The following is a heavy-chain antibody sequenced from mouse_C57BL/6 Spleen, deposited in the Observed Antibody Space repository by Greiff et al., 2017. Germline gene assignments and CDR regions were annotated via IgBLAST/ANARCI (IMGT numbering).Heavy chain of an antibody. J-gene: IGHJ2*01. Sequence: QVQLQQSGAELVMPGASVKLSCKASGYTFTSYWMHWVKQRPGQGLEWIGEIDPSDSYTNYNQKFKGKSTLTVDKSSSTAYMQLSSLTSEDSAVYYCARGYYYGSSGYFDYWGQGTTLTVSS. D-gene: IGHD1-1*01. CDR3: ARGYYYGSSGYFDY. CDR2: IDPSDSYT. V-gene: IGHV1-69*01. CDR1: GYTFTSYW.